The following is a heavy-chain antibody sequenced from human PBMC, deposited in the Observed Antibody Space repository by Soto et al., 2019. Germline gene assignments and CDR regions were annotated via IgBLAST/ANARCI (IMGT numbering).Heavy chain of an antibody. CDR1: GVTFSSYA. V-gene: IGHV1-69*13. J-gene: IGHJ4*02. CDR3: ATSRGSGYYDSSGYYYIDRCPGY. Sequence: SVKVSCKASGVTFSSYAISWVRQAPGQGLEWMGGIIPIFGTANYAQKFQGRVTITADESTSTAYMELSSLRSEDTAVYYCATSRGSGYYDSSGYYYIDRCPGYWGQGTLVTVSS. CDR2: IIPIFGTA. D-gene: IGHD3-22*01.